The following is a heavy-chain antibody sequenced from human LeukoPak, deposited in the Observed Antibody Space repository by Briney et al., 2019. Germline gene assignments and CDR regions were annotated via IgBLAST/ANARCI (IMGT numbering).Heavy chain of an antibody. D-gene: IGHD3-22*01. V-gene: IGHV3-23*01. J-gene: IGHJ4*02. CDR3: ARVPDYYDSSGPVDY. CDR1: GFTFSSYA. Sequence: GGSLRLSCAASGFTFSSYAMSWVRQAPGKGLEWVSAISGSWGSTYYAGSVKGRFTISRDNSKNTLYLQMNSLRAEDTAVYYCARVPDYYDSSGPVDYWGQGTLVTVSS. CDR2: ISGSWGST.